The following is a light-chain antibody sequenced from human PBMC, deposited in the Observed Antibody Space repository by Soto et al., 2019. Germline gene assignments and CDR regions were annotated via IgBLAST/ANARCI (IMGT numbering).Light chain of an antibody. CDR1: QSVTYN. CDR2: GAF. J-gene: IGKJ4*01. Sequence: EIVMTQSPATLSVSPGETATLSCRASQSVTYNLAWYQQKPGQGPRLLLYGAFTRATGIPARFSGSGSGTEFPLTISSLQSEDFAVYYCQQYKNWPPLTFGGGTKVEIK. V-gene: IGKV3-15*01. CDR3: QQYKNWPPLT.